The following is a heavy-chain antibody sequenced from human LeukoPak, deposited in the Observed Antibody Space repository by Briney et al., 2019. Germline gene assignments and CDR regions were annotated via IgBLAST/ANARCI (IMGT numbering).Heavy chain of an antibody. CDR2: FDPEDGET. V-gene: IGHV1-24*01. CDR3: ATATYSGSYQYFDY. Sequence: ASVNVSCKVSGYTLTELSMHWVRQAPGKGLEWMGGFDPEDGETIYAQKFQGRVTMTEDTSTDTAYMELSSLRSEDTAVYYCATATYSGSYQYFDYWGQGTLVTVSS. D-gene: IGHD1-26*01. CDR1: GYTLTELS. J-gene: IGHJ4*02.